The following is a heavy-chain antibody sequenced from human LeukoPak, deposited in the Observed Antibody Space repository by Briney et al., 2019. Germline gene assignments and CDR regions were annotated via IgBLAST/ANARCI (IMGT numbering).Heavy chain of an antibody. CDR3: VSGAYYYVSGSHYNGPIAY. J-gene: IGHJ4*02. D-gene: IGHD3-10*01. V-gene: IGHV4-61*02. CDR1: GGSGSSGSYH. CDR2: IYSTGST. Sequence: PSQTLSLTCTVSGGSGSSGSYHWSWIRQPAGKGLEWIGRIYSTGSTNYNPSLRGRVTISVDTSKNQFSLKLSSVTAADTAVYYCVSGAYYYVSGSHYNGPIAYWGQGTLVTVSS.